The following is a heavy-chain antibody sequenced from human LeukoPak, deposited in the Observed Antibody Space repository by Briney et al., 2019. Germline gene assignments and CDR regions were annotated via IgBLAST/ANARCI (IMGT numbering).Heavy chain of an antibody. V-gene: IGHV1-2*02. CDR3: ARSGFSTGFYLDF. D-gene: IGHD2-8*02. J-gene: IGHJ4*02. CDR1: GYTFTGQF. Sequence: GASVKVSCRASGYTFTGQFIHWLRQAPGQGLEWMGWIDPPSGVPHFAQKLQDTVTMTRDTSIATAYLEVHRLKPDDTAVYYCARSGFSTGFYLDFWGQGTLISVSS. CDR2: IDPPSGVP.